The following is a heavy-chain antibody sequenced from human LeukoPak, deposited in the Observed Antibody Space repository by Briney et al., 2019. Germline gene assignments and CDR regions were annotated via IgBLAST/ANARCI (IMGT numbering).Heavy chain of an antibody. CDR3: AKETTTLDY. Sequence: PGGSLRLSCAASGFTFSSYGMHWVRQAPGKGLEWVAVIWYAGSNKFYADSVKGRFTISRDNSKNTLYLQMNSLRAEDTAVYYCAKETTTLDYWGQGTLVTVSS. CDR1: GFTFSSYG. J-gene: IGHJ4*02. V-gene: IGHV3-33*06. D-gene: IGHD1-26*01. CDR2: IWYAGSNK.